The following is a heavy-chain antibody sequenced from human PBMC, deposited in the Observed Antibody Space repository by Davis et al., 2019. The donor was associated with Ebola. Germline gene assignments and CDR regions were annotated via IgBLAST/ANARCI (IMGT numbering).Heavy chain of an antibody. CDR2: IFHGGTT. V-gene: IGHV4-4*02. Sequence: SETLSLTCAVSGDSISSSNWWSWVRQPPGKGLEWIGEIFHGGTTNYNPSLKSRVIMSVDKSKNQFSLKLSSVTAADTAVYYCARLITYYYDSSGYYSPYYFDYWGQGTLVIVSS. CDR1: GDSISSSNW. D-gene: IGHD3-22*01. CDR3: ARLITYYYDSSGYYSPYYFDY. J-gene: IGHJ4*02.